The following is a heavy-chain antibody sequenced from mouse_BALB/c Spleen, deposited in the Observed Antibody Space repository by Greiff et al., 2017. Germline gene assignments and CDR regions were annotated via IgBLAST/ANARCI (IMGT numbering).Heavy chain of an antibody. CDR1: GFNIKDTY. D-gene: IGHD2-14*01. Sequence: VQLQQSGAELVKPGASVKLSCTASGFNIKDTYMHWVKQRPEQGLEWIGRIDPANGNTKYDPKFQGKATITADTSSNTTYLQLSSLTSEDTAVCYCARDRYDGMENWGQGTTLTVSS. J-gene: IGHJ2*01. CDR3: ARDRYDGMEN. CDR2: IDPANGNT. V-gene: IGHV14-3*02.